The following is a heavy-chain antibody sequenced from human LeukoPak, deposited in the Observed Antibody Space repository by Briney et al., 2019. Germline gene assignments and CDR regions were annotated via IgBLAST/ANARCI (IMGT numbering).Heavy chain of an antibody. V-gene: IGHV4-31*03. J-gene: IGHJ6*02. D-gene: IGHD4-23*01. CDR1: GGSISSGGYY. Sequence: SETLSLTCIVSGGSISSGGYYWSWIRQHPGKGLEWIGYIYYSGSTYYNPSLKSRVTISVDTSKNQFSLKLSSVTAADTAVYYCARDSSNSHYYYYYGMDVWGQGTTVTVSS. CDR2: IYYSGST. CDR3: ARDSSNSHYYYYYGMDV.